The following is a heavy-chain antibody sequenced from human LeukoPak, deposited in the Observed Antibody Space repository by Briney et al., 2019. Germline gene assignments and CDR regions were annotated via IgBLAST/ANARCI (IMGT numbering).Heavy chain of an antibody. CDR3: ATYYDYVWGSYRARTGEADFDY. J-gene: IGHJ4*02. Sequence: PSETLSLTCAVYGGSFSGYYWSWIRQPPGKGLEWIGSIYHSGSTYYNPSLKSRVTISVDTSKNQFSLKLSSVTAADTAVYYCATYYDYVWGSYRARTGEADFDYWGQGTLVTVSS. CDR2: IYHSGST. D-gene: IGHD3-16*02. V-gene: IGHV4-34*01. CDR1: GGSFSGYY.